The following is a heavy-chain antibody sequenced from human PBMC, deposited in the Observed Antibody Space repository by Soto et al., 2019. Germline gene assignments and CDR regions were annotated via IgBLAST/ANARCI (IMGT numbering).Heavy chain of an antibody. CDR2: INHSGST. D-gene: IGHD6-6*01. V-gene: IGHV4-34*01. CDR3: ARTSRFDC. J-gene: IGHJ4*02. CDR1: CGSFSSYY. Sequence: SETLSLTCAVYCGSFSSYYWSWTRQPPGKGLEWIGEINHSGSTNYNPSLKSRVTMSVDTSKNQFSLKLSSVTAADTAVYYCARTSRFDCWGQGTLVTVSS.